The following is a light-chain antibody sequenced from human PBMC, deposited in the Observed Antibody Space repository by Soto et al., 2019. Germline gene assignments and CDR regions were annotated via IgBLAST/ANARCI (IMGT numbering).Light chain of an antibody. CDR3: QQYNSYWT. J-gene: IGKJ1*01. Sequence: DIQMTQSPSTLSASLGDRVTITCRASHSISSWLAWYQQKPGKAPNLLIYAASTLESGVPSRFSGSGSGTEFTLTISSLQPDDFATYYCQQYNSYWTFGKGT. V-gene: IGKV1-5*01. CDR1: HSISSW. CDR2: AAS.